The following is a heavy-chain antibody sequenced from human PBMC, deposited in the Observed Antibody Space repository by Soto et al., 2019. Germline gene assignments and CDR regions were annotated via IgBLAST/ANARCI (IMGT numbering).Heavy chain of an antibody. D-gene: IGHD6-6*01. CDR1: GGSISSSNW. CDR3: ARAPKVSGSAQTRPDF. J-gene: IGHJ4*02. Sequence: PSETLSLTCAVSGGSISSSNWWSWVRQPPGKGLEWIGEIYHSGSTNYNPSLKSRVSISVDTSKNQFSLNLTSLTAADTAVYYCARAPKVSGSAQTRPDFWGQGSLVTVSS. V-gene: IGHV4-4*02. CDR2: IYHSGST.